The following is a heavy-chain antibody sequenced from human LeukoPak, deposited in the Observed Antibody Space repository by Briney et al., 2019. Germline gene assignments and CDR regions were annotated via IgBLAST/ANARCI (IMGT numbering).Heavy chain of an antibody. CDR1: GFTFSSYA. V-gene: IGHV3-30*07. J-gene: IGHJ4*02. Sequence: PGGSLRLSCAASGFTFSSYAMHWVRQAPGKGLEWVAVISYDGSNKYYADSVKGRFTISRDNSKNTLYLQMNSLRAEDTAVYYCARGGLGLNSSSWYGDYWGQGTLVTVSS. CDR2: ISYDGSNK. D-gene: IGHD6-13*01. CDR3: ARGGLGLNSSSWYGDY.